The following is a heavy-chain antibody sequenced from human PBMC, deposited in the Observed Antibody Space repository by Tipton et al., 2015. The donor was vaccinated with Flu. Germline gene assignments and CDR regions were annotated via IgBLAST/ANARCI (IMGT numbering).Heavy chain of an antibody. Sequence: TLSLTCAVSGDSISSDYHWGWIRQFPGKGLEWIGTVSRSGSTVYNPSLTSRVTISVDRSKNQFSLKLSSVTAADTAVYHCARDLSAVAGSYFDYWGQGTLVTVSS. CDR2: VSRSGST. CDR1: GDSISSDYH. V-gene: IGHV4-38-2*02. J-gene: IGHJ4*02. D-gene: IGHD6-19*01. CDR3: ARDLSAVAGSYFDY.